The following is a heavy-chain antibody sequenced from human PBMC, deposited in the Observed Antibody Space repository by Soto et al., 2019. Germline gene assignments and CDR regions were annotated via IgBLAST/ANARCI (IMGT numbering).Heavy chain of an antibody. Sequence: PGESLKISCKGSGYSFTSYWIGWVRQMPGKGLEWMGIIYPGDSDTRYSPSFQGQVTISADKSISTAYLQWSSLKASDTAMYYCARLRYHLGYCSSTSCSGGYYYYGMDVWGQGTTVTVSS. CDR3: ARLRYHLGYCSSTSCSGGYYYYGMDV. D-gene: IGHD2-2*01. J-gene: IGHJ6*02. CDR1: GYSFTSYW. V-gene: IGHV5-51*01. CDR2: IYPGDSDT.